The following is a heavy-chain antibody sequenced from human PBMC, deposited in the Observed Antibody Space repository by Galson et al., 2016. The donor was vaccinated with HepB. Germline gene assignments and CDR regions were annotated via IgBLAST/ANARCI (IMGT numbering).Heavy chain of an antibody. Sequence: SLRLSCAASEFTFSSYVMSWVRQAPGKGLEWVSTIRGNGGSTYYADSVKGRFTISRDNSKNTLYLQMNSLRAEDTAVYYCAKEGTICGAVPYGMDVWGQGTTVTVSS. CDR3: AKEGTICGAVPYGMDV. CDR2: IRGNGGST. D-gene: IGHD3-3*01. J-gene: IGHJ6*02. V-gene: IGHV3-23*01. CDR1: EFTFSSYV.